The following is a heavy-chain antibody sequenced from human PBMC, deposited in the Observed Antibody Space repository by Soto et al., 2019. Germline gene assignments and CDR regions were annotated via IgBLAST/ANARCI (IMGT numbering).Heavy chain of an antibody. Sequence: SETLSLTCAVYGGSFSGYYWSWIRQPPGKGLGWIGEINHSGSTNYNPSLKSRVTISVDTSKNQLSLKLSSVTAADTAVYYCARGYIAAQTNWFDPWGQGTLVTVSS. CDR2: INHSGST. V-gene: IGHV4-34*01. CDR1: GGSFSGYY. CDR3: ARGYIAAQTNWFDP. D-gene: IGHD6-6*01. J-gene: IGHJ5*02.